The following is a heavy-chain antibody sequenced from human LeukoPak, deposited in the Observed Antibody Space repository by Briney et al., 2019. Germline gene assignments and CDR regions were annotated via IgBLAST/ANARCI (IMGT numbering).Heavy chain of an antibody. Sequence: PGGSLRLSCVASGFTLSNYWMSWVRQAPGMGLEWVASIKQDGSEKNYVDSVKGRFTISRDNAKNSLYLQMNSLRGEDTAVYFCARVRGSYPLDYWGQGTLVTVSS. CDR3: ARVRGSYPLDY. CDR1: GFTLSNYW. V-gene: IGHV3-7*01. D-gene: IGHD1-26*01. CDR2: IKQDGSEK. J-gene: IGHJ4*02.